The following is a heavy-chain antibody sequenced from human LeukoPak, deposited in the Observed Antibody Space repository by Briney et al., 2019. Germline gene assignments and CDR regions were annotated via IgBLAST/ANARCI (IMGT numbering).Heavy chain of an antibody. D-gene: IGHD3-9*01. CDR1: GFTFSSYA. Sequence: GGSLRLSCAASGFTFSSYAMSWVRQAPGKGLEWVSAISGSGGSTYYADSVKGRFTISRDNSENTLYLQMNSMRAEDTDVYYCAKDSVNYDILTGYQNWYFDLWGRGTLVTVSS. J-gene: IGHJ2*01. V-gene: IGHV3-23*01. CDR3: AKDSVNYDILTGYQNWYFDL. CDR2: ISGSGGST.